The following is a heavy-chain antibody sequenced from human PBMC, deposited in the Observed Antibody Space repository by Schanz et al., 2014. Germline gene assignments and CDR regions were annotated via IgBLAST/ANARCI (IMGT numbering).Heavy chain of an antibody. Sequence: VQLVESGGGVVQFGRSLRLSCVASGFTFSSYKMNWVRQAPGKGLEWVSSISSSGSYIHYADSVKGRFSISRDNSKNTLYLQMNSLRAEDTAVYYCARDLEGYDGGGGGFDPWGQGTLVNVSS. CDR1: GFTFSSYK. D-gene: IGHD2-21*01. CDR2: ISSSGSYI. V-gene: IGHV3-21*01. CDR3: ARDLEGYDGGGGGFDP. J-gene: IGHJ5*02.